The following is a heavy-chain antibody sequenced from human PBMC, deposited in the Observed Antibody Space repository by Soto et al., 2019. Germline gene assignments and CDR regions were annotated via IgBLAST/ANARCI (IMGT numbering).Heavy chain of an antibody. Sequence: GGSLRLSCAASGFTFSSYAMSWVRQAPGKGLEWVSAISGSGGSTYYADSVKGRFTISRDNSKNTLYLQMNSLRAEDTAVYYCAKAPTEWELLIGIFDYWGQGTLVTVSS. CDR1: GFTFSSYA. CDR3: AKAPTEWELLIGIFDY. J-gene: IGHJ4*02. D-gene: IGHD1-26*01. V-gene: IGHV3-23*01. CDR2: ISGSGGST.